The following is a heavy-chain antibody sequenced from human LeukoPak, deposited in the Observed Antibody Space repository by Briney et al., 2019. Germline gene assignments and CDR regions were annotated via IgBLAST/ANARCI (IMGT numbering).Heavy chain of an antibody. CDR1: RYTFTGYY. J-gene: IGHJ5*02. CDR3: ARVSETWFDP. CDR2: INPNSGGT. V-gene: IGHV1-2*06. Sequence: ASVKVSCKASRYTFTGYYMYWVRQAPGQGLECLGRINPNSGGTNYAQKFQGRVTMTRDTSISTAYMELSRLRSDDTAVYYCARVSETWFDPWGQGTLVTVSS. D-gene: IGHD5-24*01.